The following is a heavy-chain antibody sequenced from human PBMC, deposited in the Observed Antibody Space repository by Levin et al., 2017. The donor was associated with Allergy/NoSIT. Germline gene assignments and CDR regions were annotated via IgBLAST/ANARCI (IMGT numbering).Heavy chain of an antibody. CDR1: GYTFTSYG. Sequence: VASVKVSCKASGYTFTSYGISWVRQAPGQGLEWMGWMNPNSGNTGYAQKFQGRVTMTRNTSISTAYMELSSLRSEDTAVYYCARGHSSSPGNDDYWGQGTLVTVSS. J-gene: IGHJ4*02. V-gene: IGHV1-8*02. CDR3: ARGHSSSPGNDDY. D-gene: IGHD6-6*01. CDR2: MNPNSGNT.